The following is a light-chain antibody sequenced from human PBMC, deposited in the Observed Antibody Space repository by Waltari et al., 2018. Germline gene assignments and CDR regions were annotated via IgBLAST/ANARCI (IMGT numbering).Light chain of an antibody. J-gene: IGKJ1*01. CDR2: GAY. CDR1: QSVGRA. CDR3: QHYLRLPVT. Sequence: EIVLTQSPGTLSLSLGERATLSCRASQSVGRALTWYQQKPGQAPRLHIYGAYTRAPGIPDRFSGSGSGTDFSLTISRLEPDDFAVYYCQHYLRLPVTFGQGTTVEI. V-gene: IGKV3-20*01.